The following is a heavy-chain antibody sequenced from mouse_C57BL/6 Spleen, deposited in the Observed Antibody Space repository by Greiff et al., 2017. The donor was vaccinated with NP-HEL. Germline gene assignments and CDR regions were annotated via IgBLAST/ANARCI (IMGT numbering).Heavy chain of an antibody. CDR1: GYTFTDYN. CDR3: ARRTTGVPYYFDY. CDR2: INPNNGGT. V-gene: IGHV1-22*01. J-gene: IGHJ2*01. Sequence: VQLQQSGPELVKPGASVKMSCKASGYTFTDYNMHWVKQSHGKSLEWIGYINPNNGGTSYNQKFKGKATLTVNKSSSTAYMELRSLTSEDSAVYYCARRTTGVPYYFDYWGQGTTLTVSS. D-gene: IGHD1-1*01.